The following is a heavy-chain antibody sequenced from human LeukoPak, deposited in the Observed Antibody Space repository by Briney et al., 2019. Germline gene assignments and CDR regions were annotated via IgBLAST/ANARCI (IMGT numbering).Heavy chain of an antibody. V-gene: IGHV1-69*13. CDR3: ARGRWFGELLSQFDY. CDR1: GGTFSSYA. D-gene: IGHD3-10*01. Sequence: ASVKVSCKASGGTFSSYAISWVRQAPGQGLEWMGGIIPIFGTANYAQKFQGRVTITADESTSTAYMELSSLRSEDTAVYYCARGRWFGELLSQFDYWGQGTLVTVSS. CDR2: IIPIFGTA. J-gene: IGHJ4*02.